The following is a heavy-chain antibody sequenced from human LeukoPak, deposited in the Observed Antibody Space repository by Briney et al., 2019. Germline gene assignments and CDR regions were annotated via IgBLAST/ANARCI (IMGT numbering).Heavy chain of an antibody. J-gene: IGHJ5*02. Sequence: SETLSLTCTVSGGSISNGGYYWGWIRQPPGKGREWIGSIYYSGSTFYNPSLKSRVSISVDTSMDQFSLTLSSVTAADTAVYNCARHKLGSSWFDPWGQGTLVTVSS. D-gene: IGHD1-26*01. CDR1: GGSISNGGYY. CDR3: ARHKLGSSWFDP. V-gene: IGHV4-39*01. CDR2: IYYSGST.